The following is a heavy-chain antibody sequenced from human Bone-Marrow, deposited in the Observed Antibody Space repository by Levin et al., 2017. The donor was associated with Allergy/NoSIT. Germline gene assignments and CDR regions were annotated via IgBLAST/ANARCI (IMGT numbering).Heavy chain of an antibody. Sequence: SQTLSLTYTVSGASISSGGYYWSWIRQHPGKGLEWIGYIYYSGIIYYNPSLRPRVTISMDTSKNQFSLKLSSVTAADTGVYYCAREVAAAGTLIDLWGQGTLVAVSS. CDR2: IYYSGII. D-gene: IGHD6-13*01. CDR1: GASISSGGYY. J-gene: IGHJ5*02. V-gene: IGHV4-31*03. CDR3: AREVAAAGTLIDL.